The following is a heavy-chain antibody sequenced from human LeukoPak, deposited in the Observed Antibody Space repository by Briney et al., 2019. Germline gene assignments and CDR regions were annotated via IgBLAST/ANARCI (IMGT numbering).Heavy chain of an antibody. Sequence: GGSLRLSCAASGFTFSSYSMNWVRQTPGKGPEWVSSISSSSSYIYYADSVKGRFTISRDNAKNSLYLQMNSLRAEDAAVYYCARASRGDYWGQGTLVTVSS. J-gene: IGHJ4*02. D-gene: IGHD6-25*01. CDR1: GFTFSSYS. CDR2: ISSSSSYI. CDR3: ARASRGDY. V-gene: IGHV3-21*01.